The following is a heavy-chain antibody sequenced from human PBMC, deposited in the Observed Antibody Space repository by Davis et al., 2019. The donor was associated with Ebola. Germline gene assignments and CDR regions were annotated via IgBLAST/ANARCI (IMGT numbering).Heavy chain of an antibody. J-gene: IGHJ4*02. Sequence: GESLKISCAASGFTFSTYAMHWVRQAPGKGLEWVALISSDGSNAYFADSVKDRFTISRDNSKNTLYLQMNSLRAEDTAVYYCAKDGLVGALDYWGQGTLVTVSS. CDR2: ISSDGSNA. CDR1: GFTFSTYA. V-gene: IGHV3-30*04. CDR3: AKDGLVGALDY. D-gene: IGHD1-26*01.